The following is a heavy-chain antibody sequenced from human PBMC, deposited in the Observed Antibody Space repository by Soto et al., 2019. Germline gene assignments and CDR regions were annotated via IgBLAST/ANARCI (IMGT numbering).Heavy chain of an antibody. CDR2: INAGNSNT. V-gene: IGHV1-3*01. Sequence: ASVKVSCKASGYTFTSYAMQWVRQAPGQRLEWMGWINAGNSNTKYSQKLQGRVTITRDTSASTAYMELSSLRSEDTAVYYCARIAVAGTAYGFDIWGQGTMVTVSS. D-gene: IGHD6-19*01. CDR3: ARIAVAGTAYGFDI. J-gene: IGHJ3*02. CDR1: GYTFTSYA.